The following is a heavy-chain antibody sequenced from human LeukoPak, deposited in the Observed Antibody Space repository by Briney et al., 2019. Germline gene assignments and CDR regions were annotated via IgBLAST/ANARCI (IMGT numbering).Heavy chain of an antibody. CDR2: ISAYNSAYNGNT. Sequence: GASVKVSCKASVGTFSSYAISWVRQAPGQGLEWMGWISAYNSAYNGNTHYAQKLQGRVTMTTDTSTNTGYMELRSLRSDDTAVYYCAREYGPGSYTGIDYWGQGTLVTVSS. D-gene: IGHD3-10*01. V-gene: IGHV1-18*01. CDR3: AREYGPGSYTGIDY. CDR1: VGTFSSYA. J-gene: IGHJ4*02.